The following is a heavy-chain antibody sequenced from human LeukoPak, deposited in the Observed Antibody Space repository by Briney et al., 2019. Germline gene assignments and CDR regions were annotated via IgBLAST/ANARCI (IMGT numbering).Heavy chain of an antibody. CDR2: IYYSGST. CDR1: GGSISSYY. CDR3: ARSFDSRGYYYYGMDV. J-gene: IGHJ6*02. V-gene: IGHV4-59*01. D-gene: IGHD3-22*01. Sequence: PSETLSLTCTVSGGSISSYYWSWIRQPPGKGLEWIGYIYYSGSTNYNPSLKSRVTISVDTSKNQFSLNLSSVTAADTAVYYCARSFDSRGYYYYGMDVWGQGTTVTVSS.